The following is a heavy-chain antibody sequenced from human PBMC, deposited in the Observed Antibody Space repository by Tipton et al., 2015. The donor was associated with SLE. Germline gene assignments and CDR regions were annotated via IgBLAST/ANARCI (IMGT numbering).Heavy chain of an antibody. CDR1: GGTFSSYA. J-gene: IGHJ6*02. Sequence: QSGAEVKKPGSSVKVSCKASGGTFSSYAISWVRQAPGQGLEWMGIINPSGGSTSYAQKFQGRVTMTRDTSTSTVYMELSSLRSEDTAVYYCARAGLWPTRRCYYYGMDVWGQGTTVTVSS. V-gene: IGHV1-46*01. D-gene: IGHD5-18*01. CDR2: INPSGGST. CDR3: ARAGLWPTRRCYYYGMDV.